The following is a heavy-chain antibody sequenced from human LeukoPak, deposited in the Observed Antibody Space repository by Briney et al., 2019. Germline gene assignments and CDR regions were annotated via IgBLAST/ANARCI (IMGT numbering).Heavy chain of an antibody. D-gene: IGHD3-22*01. V-gene: IGHV4-30-4*01. CDR1: GGSISSGDYY. J-gene: IGHJ3*02. Sequence: SETLSLTCTVSGGSISSGDYYWSWIRQPPGKGLEWIGYIYYSGSTYYNPSLKSRVTISVNTSKNQFSLKLSSVTAADTAVYYCARDRRYYDSSGYYYFEGAFDIWGQGTMVTVSS. CDR3: ARDRRYYDSSGYYYFEGAFDI. CDR2: IYYSGST.